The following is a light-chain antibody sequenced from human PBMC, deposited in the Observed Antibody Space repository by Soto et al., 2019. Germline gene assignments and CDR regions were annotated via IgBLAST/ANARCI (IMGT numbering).Light chain of an antibody. CDR3: HQYGSSPWT. J-gene: IGKJ1*01. CDR2: SVS. Sequence: EIVLTQSPGTLSSSPGERATLSCRASQSVTSSSLGWYQQKPGQAPRLLMHSVSSRATGIPDRFSGSGSGTHVTLNISRLEPEDFAVYYCHQYGSSPWTFGQGTKVEIK. V-gene: IGKV3-20*01. CDR1: QSVTSSS.